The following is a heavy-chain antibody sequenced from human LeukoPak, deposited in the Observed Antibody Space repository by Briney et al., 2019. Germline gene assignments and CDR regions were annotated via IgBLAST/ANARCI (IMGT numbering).Heavy chain of an antibody. CDR2: ISGSGGST. CDR3: AKGSSSPPTNDAFDI. D-gene: IGHD6-13*01. CDR1: GFTFSSYG. V-gene: IGHV3-23*01. Sequence: SGGSLRLSCAASGFTFSSYGMSWVRQAPGKGLEWVSAISGSGGSTYYADSVKGRFTISRDNSKNTLYLQMNSLRAEDTAVYYCAKGSSSPPTNDAFDIWGQGTMVTVSS. J-gene: IGHJ3*02.